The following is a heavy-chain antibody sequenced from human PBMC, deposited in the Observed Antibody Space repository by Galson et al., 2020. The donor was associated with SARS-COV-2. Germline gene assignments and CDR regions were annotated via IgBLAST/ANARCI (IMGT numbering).Heavy chain of an antibody. CDR2: IIPFLGTP. CDR3: ARGHAHYDNSGYLTGWFDP. V-gene: IGHV1-69*05. J-gene: IGHJ5*02. D-gene: IGHD3-22*01. Sequence: SCKASGGTFSNYAITWVRQAPGQGLEWMGGIIPFLGTPNYAQKFQDRVTITTDESTSTAYMELNSLKSDDTAVYYCARGHAHYDNSGYLTGWFDPWCQGSLVTVSS. CDR1: GGTFSNYA.